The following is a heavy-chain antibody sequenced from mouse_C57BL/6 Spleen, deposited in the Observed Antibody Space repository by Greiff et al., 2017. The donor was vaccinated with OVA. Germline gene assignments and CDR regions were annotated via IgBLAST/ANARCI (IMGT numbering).Heavy chain of an antibody. V-gene: IGHV1-54*01. J-gene: IGHJ1*03. Sequence: VHLVESGAELVRPGTSVKVSCKASGYAFTNYLIEWVKQRPGQGLEWIGVLNPGSGGTNYNEKFKGKATLTADKYSSTAYMQLSSLTSEDAAVYFRARGYEGYFDVWGTGTTVTVSS. CDR3: ARGYEGYFDV. CDR2: LNPGSGGT. D-gene: IGHD2-12*01. CDR1: GYAFTNYL.